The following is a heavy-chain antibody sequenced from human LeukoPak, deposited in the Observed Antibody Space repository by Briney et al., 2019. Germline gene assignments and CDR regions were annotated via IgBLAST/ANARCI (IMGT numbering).Heavy chain of an antibody. V-gene: IGHV4-59*01. CDR3: ARRLYCSSTSCPPTAFDI. D-gene: IGHD2-2*01. Sequence: PSETLSLTCTVSGGSISSYYWSWIRQPPGKGLEWIGYIYYSGSTNYNPSLKSRVTISVDTTSNQISLQQMSVTAADTAVYSCARRLYCSSTSCPPTAFDIWGQGTMVTVSS. CDR2: IYYSGST. J-gene: IGHJ3*02. CDR1: GGSISSYY.